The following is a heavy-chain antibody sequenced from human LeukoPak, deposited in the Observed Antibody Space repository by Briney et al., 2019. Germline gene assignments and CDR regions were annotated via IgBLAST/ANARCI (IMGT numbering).Heavy chain of an antibody. CDR1: GFTFSSYW. Sequence: GGSLRLSCAASGFTFSSYWMHWVRQAPGKGLVWVSRINSDGSSTSYADSVKGRFTISRDNAKNTLYLQMNSLRSEDTAVYYCARVKISIVATMGLDYWGQGTLVTVSS. J-gene: IGHJ4*02. V-gene: IGHV3-74*01. D-gene: IGHD5-12*01. CDR3: ARVKISIVATMGLDY. CDR2: INSDGSST.